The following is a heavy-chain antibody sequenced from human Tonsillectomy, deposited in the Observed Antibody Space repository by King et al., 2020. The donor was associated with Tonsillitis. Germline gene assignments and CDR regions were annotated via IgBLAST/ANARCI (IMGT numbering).Heavy chain of an antibody. CDR2: IIPLSRTA. CDR3: ARVAKTSGYDVYYFDY. V-gene: IGHV1-69*01. Sequence: VQLVESAAEVKKPGSSVKVSCRASGATFTSYAIIWVRQAPGQGLEWMGGIIPLSRTANYAQKFQGRVTITADESTGTAYMDLSSLRSEDTAVYFCARVAKTSGYDVYYFDYWGQGTLVTVSS. D-gene: IGHD5-12*01. J-gene: IGHJ4*02. CDR1: GATFTSYA.